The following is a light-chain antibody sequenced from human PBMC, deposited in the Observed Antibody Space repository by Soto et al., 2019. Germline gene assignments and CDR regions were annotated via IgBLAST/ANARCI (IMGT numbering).Light chain of an antibody. CDR2: AAS. CDR1: QNISDS. J-gene: IGKJ1*01. Sequence: IQMTQSRSSLSSTVRDRVTITCRASQNISDSLNWYQHKPGQAPKLLIYAASTLQSGVPSRFSGGGYGTEFTLTISSLQPHNCATYYCQQYKTYWAFGRGTKVDIK. V-gene: IGKV1-5*01. CDR3: QQYKTYWA.